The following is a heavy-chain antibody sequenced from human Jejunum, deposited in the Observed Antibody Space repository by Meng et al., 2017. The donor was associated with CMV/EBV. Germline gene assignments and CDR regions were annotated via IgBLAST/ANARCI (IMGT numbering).Heavy chain of an antibody. CDR3: ARDWRGPTFTFQRGVMNWLDP. J-gene: IGHJ5*02. Sequence: YMHWVRQAPGQGPEWMGWINPESGDTKYAQNFQDRVTMTKDTSISTAYMELSSLRSDDTAVYYCARDWRGPTFTFQRGVMNWLDPWGQGTLVTVSS. CDR2: INPESGDT. D-gene: IGHD3-10*01. V-gene: IGHV1-2*02. CDR1: Y.